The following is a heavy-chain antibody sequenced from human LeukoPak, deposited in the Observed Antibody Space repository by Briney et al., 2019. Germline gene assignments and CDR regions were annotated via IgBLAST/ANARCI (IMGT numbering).Heavy chain of an antibody. CDR3: ARRADAYSHPYDY. CDR1: GFTVSINS. Sequence: GGSLRLSCTVSGFTVSINSMSWVRQAPGKGLEWVSFIYSDNTHYSDSVKGRFTISRDNSKNTLYLQMNSLRAEDTAVYYCARRADAYSHPYDYWGQGTLVTVSS. D-gene: IGHD3-16*01. J-gene: IGHJ4*02. CDR2: IYSDNT. V-gene: IGHV3-53*01.